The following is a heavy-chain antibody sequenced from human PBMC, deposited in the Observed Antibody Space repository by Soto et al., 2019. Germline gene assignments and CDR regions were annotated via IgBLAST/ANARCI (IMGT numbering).Heavy chain of an antibody. J-gene: IGHJ4*02. CDR2: FSAGGRA. Sequence: QLLESGGGLVQPGGSLRLSCEASGFSFSRYALSWVRQAPGKVLEWVSTFSAGGRAYYADSVKGRFTIAKDTSKNTLHLQASSLRAEDTAVYYCAKESMPDHYSDTLFDYWGQGTRVTVSS. D-gene: IGHD2-15*01. CDR1: GFSFSRYA. CDR3: AKESMPDHYSDTLFDY. V-gene: IGHV3-23*01.